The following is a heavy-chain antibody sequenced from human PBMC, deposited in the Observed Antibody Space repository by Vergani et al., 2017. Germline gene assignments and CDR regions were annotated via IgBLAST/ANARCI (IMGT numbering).Heavy chain of an antibody. Sequence: QVQLQQWGAGLLKPSETLSLTCAVYGGSISSYYWSWIRQPPGKGLEWIGYIYYSGSTNYNPSLKSRVTISVDTSKNQFSLKLSSVTAADTAVYYCARQDVDTAMIDYWGQGTLVTVSS. CDR3: ARQDVDTAMIDY. D-gene: IGHD5-18*01. V-gene: IGHV4-59*01. J-gene: IGHJ4*02. CDR1: GGSISSYY. CDR2: IYYSGST.